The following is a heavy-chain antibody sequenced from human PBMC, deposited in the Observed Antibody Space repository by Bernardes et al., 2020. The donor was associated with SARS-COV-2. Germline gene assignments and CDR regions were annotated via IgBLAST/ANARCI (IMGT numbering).Heavy chain of an antibody. CDR2: ISQSGST. D-gene: IGHD1-26*01. Sequence: SETLSLTCAVYGDFFYDYGHSIYQFYWNWIRQSPEKGLEWIGEISQSGSTTYNPSFESRVTILGDMSKNQFSLELKSVTAADTGVYYCAVGRPYRIPLDFQYWGQGTLVTVSS. CDR1: GDFFYDYGHSIYQFY. V-gene: IGHV4-34*01. J-gene: IGHJ1*01. CDR3: AVGRPYRIPLDFQY.